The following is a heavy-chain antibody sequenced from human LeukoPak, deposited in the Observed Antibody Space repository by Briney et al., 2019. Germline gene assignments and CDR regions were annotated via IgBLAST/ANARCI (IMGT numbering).Heavy chain of an antibody. CDR3: ARESPCSGGGCHARLDY. CDR1: GYTFTSYT. D-gene: IGHD2-15*01. V-gene: IGHV1-3*01. Sequence: ASVKVSCKASGYTFTSYTVHWVRQAPGQRLEWMGWVNAGNGNTKYSQKFQGRVTITRDTSTTTAYMELSSLRSEDTAVYYCARESPCSGGGCHARLDYWGQGTLVTVSS. CDR2: VNAGNGNT. J-gene: IGHJ4*02.